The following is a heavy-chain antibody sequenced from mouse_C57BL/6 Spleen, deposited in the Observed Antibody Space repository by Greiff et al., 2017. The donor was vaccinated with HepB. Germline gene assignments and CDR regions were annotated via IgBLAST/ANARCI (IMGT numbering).Heavy chain of an antibody. CDR2: IDPETGGT. CDR1: GYTFTDYE. V-gene: IGHV1-15*01. J-gene: IGHJ1*03. Sequence: QVQLQQSGAELVRPGASVTLSCKASGYTFTDYEMHWVKQTPVHGLEWIGAIDPETGGTAYNQKFKGKAILTADKSSSTAYMELRSLTSEDSAVYYCTRSSLLVWYFDVWGTGTTVTVSS. D-gene: IGHD1-1*01. CDR3: TRSSLLVWYFDV.